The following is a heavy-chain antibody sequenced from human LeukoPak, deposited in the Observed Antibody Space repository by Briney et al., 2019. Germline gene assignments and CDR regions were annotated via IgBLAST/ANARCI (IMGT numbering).Heavy chain of an antibody. Sequence: SETLSLTCTVSGGSISSYYWSWIRQPPGKGLEWIGYIYYSGSTNYNPSLNSRVTMSVDTSKNQFSLKLSSVTAADTAVYYCARGSRSLGVTTVTRGFDYWGQGTLVTVSS. D-gene: IGHD4-17*01. CDR1: GGSISSYY. J-gene: IGHJ4*02. CDR2: IYYSGST. V-gene: IGHV4-59*01. CDR3: ARGSRSLGVTTVTRGFDY.